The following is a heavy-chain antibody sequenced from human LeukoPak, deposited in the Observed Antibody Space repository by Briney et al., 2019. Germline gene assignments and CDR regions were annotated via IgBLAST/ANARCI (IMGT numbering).Heavy chain of an antibody. CDR3: ARGRRDYDSSGNFDY. J-gene: IGHJ4*02. CDR2: ISSSSSYI. Sequence: PGGSLRLSCAASGFTFSSYEMNWVRQAPGKGLEWVSSISSSSSYIYYADSVKGRFTISRDNAKNSLYLQMNSLRAEDTAVYYCARGRRDYDSSGNFDYWGQGTLVTVSS. CDR1: GFTFSSYE. V-gene: IGHV3-21*01. D-gene: IGHD3-22*01.